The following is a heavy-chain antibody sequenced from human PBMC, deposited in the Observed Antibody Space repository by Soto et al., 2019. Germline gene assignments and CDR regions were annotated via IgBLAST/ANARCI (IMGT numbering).Heavy chain of an antibody. CDR2: ISYDGSNK. CDR1: GFTFSSYA. Sequence: GGSLRLSCAASGFTFSSYAMHWVRQAPGKGLEWVAVISYDGSNKYYADSVKGRFTISRDNSKNTLYLQMNSLRAEDTAVYYCARDTHHYYGSGSYYRFDYWGQGTLVTVSS. CDR3: ARDTHHYYGSGSYYRFDY. V-gene: IGHV3-30-3*01. D-gene: IGHD3-10*01. J-gene: IGHJ4*02.